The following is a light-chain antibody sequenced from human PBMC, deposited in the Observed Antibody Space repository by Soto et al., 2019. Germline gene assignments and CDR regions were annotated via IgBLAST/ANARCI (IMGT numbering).Light chain of an antibody. CDR3: AVWDSSLGAVV. Sequence: QSVLTQPPSVSAAPGQKVTISCSGGSFNVAKNYVSWYQQLPGTAPKLLIYDNDNRPSGIPDRFSGSKSGTSATLGITGLQTGDEADYYCAVWDSSLGAVVFGGGTKLTVL. V-gene: IGLV1-51*01. CDR1: SFNVAKNY. J-gene: IGLJ3*02. CDR2: DND.